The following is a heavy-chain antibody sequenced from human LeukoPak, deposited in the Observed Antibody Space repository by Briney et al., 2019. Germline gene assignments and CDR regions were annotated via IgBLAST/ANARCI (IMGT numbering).Heavy chain of an antibody. CDR2: IKQDGSEK. Sequence: PGGSLRLSCAASGFTFSSYWMSWVRQAPGKGLEWVANIKQDGSEKYYVDSVKGRFTISRDNAKNSLYLQMNSLRAEDTAVYYCARARSGSYCEGAYWGQGTLVTVSS. D-gene: IGHD1-26*01. CDR3: ARARSGSYCEGAY. V-gene: IGHV3-7*01. CDR1: GFTFSSYW. J-gene: IGHJ4*02.